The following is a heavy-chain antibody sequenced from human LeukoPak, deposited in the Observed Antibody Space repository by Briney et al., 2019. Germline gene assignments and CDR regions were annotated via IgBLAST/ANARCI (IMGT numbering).Heavy chain of an antibody. CDR1: GYTFTSYY. CDR2: INPSGGST. J-gene: IGHJ5*02. V-gene: IGHV1-46*01. Sequence: ASVKVSCTASGYTFTSYYMHWVRQAPGQGLEWMGIINPSGGSTSYAQKFQGRVTMTRDTSTSTVYMELSSLRSEDTAVYYCARVRDSGSYFYPWFDPWGQGTLVTVSS. D-gene: IGHD1-26*01. CDR3: ARVRDSGSYFYPWFDP.